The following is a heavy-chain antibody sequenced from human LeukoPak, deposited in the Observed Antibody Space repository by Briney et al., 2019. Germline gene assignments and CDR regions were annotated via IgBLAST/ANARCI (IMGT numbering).Heavy chain of an antibody. V-gene: IGHV3-21*01. D-gene: IGHD3-10*02. Sequence: GGSLRLSCTTSGFSFNDYSLNWVRQPPGKGLEGVAYISGNRAHIVYPASERSRFTVSRDNAKNSLYLQMNSLRAEDTAVYYCAELGITMIGGVWGKGTTVTISS. CDR1: GFSFNDYS. J-gene: IGHJ6*04. CDR2: ISGNRAHI. CDR3: AELGITMIGGV.